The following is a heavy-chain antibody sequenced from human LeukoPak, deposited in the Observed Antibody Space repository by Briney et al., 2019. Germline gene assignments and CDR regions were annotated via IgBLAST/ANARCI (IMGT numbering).Heavy chain of an antibody. Sequence: PGGSLRLSCAASGFTFSSYGMHWVRQAPGKGLEWVAVISYDGSNKYYADSVKGRFTISRDNSKNTLYLQMNSLRAEDTAVYYCAKEGVLDYYDSSGYYPLYYFDYWGQGTLVTVSS. CDR3: AKEGVLDYYDSSGYYPLYYFDY. V-gene: IGHV3-30*18. CDR2: ISYDGSNK. CDR1: GFTFSSYG. J-gene: IGHJ4*02. D-gene: IGHD3-22*01.